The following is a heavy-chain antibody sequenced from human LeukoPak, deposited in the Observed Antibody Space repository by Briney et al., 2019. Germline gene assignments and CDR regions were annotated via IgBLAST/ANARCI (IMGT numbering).Heavy chain of an antibody. V-gene: IGHV3-74*01. D-gene: IGHD5-18*01. CDR2: INSDGSST. CDR3: TRPFSGYNYGSFDY. J-gene: IGHJ4*02. Sequence: PGGSLRLSCAGSGFTFSSYAMNWVRQAPGKGLVWVSRINSDGSSTSYADSVQGRFTISRDNAKNTLFLQMNNLRAEDTAVYYCTRPFSGYNYGSFDYWGQGTLVTVSS. CDR1: GFTFSSYA.